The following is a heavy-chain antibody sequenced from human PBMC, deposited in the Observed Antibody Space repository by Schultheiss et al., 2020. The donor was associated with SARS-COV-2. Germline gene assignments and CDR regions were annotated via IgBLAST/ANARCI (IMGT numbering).Heavy chain of an antibody. V-gene: IGHV3-11*01. D-gene: IGHD2/OR15-2a*01. CDR1: GFTFSDHY. Sequence: GGSLRLSCAASGFTFSDHYMTWIRQAPGKGLEWVSYISSGGSTIYYADFVKGRFTISRDNAKDSLYLQLNSLRAEDTAVYYCARDNSYFGPMDVWGQGTTVTVSS. CDR3: ARDNSYFGPMDV. CDR2: ISSGGSTI. J-gene: IGHJ6*02.